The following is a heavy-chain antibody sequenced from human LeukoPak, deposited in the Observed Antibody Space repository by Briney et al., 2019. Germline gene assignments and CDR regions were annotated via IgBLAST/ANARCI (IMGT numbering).Heavy chain of an antibody. CDR3: ARLHYCSSTSCSPTRFDY. Sequence: PGGSLRLSCAASGFTFSSYSMKWVRQAPGKGLEWVSYISSSSSTIYYADSVKGRFTISRDNAKNSLYLQMNSLRAEDTAVYYCARLHYCSSTSCSPTRFDYWGQGTLVTVSS. D-gene: IGHD2-2*01. CDR1: GFTFSSYS. J-gene: IGHJ4*02. CDR2: ISSSSSTI. V-gene: IGHV3-48*01.